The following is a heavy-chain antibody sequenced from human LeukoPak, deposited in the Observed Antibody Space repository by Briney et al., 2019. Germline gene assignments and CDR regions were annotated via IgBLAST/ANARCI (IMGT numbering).Heavy chain of an antibody. D-gene: IGHD3-10*01. Sequence: PSETLSLTCTVSGGSISNYYWSWIRQPPGKGPEWIGYIYYSGTTPYNPSLRSRVTISVDTSKNQFSLKLSSVTAADTAVYFCARDLYGGTGTYCDYWGQGTLVTVSS. CDR2: IYYSGTT. J-gene: IGHJ4*02. CDR1: GGSISNYY. CDR3: ARDLYGGTGTYCDY. V-gene: IGHV4-59*01.